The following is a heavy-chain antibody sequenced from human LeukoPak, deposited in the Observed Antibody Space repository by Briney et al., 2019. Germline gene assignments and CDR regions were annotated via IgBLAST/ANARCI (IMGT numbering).Heavy chain of an antibody. V-gene: IGHV3-30*18. CDR1: GITFSTYS. CDR2: ISYDGSNK. Sequence: PGGSLRLSCVASGITFSTYSMNWVRQAPGKGLEWVAVISYDGSNKYYADSVKGRFTISRDNSKNTLYLQMNSLRAEDTAVYYCAKGLYGSGSYHYYYYMDVWGKGTTVTVSS. D-gene: IGHD3-10*01. J-gene: IGHJ6*03. CDR3: AKGLYGSGSYHYYYYMDV.